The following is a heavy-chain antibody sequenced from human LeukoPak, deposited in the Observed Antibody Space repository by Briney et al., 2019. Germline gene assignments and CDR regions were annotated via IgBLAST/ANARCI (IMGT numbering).Heavy chain of an antibody. Sequence: PGGSLRLSCAASGFTFSSYEMNWVRQAPGKGLEWVSYISSSGSTIYYADSVKGRFTISRDNAKNSLYLQMNSLRAEDTAVYYCARDIQTVAGSSSNFHYWGQGTLVTVSS. D-gene: IGHD6-19*01. CDR3: ARDIQTVAGSSSNFHY. V-gene: IGHV3-48*03. J-gene: IGHJ4*02. CDR1: GFTFSSYE. CDR2: ISSSGSTI.